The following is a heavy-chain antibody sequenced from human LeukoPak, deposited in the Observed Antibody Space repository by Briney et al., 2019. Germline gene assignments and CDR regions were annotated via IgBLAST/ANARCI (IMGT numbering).Heavy chain of an antibody. CDR3: ARRAREYSHDAFDI. CDR2: INPNSRGT. Sequence: ASVRVSCKASGYTFTDYYMHWVRQAPGQGLEWMGWINPNSRGTDSAQKFQGRLSMTKDTSISTAYMELSRLRSDDTAVYYWARRAREYSHDAFDIWGQGTMVTVSS. J-gene: IGHJ3*02. D-gene: IGHD5-18*01. CDR1: GYTFTDYY. V-gene: IGHV1-2*02.